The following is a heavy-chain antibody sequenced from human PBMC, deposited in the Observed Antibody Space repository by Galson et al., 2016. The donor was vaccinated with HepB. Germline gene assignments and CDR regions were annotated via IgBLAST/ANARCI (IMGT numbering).Heavy chain of an antibody. CDR1: GFTFSNYW. Sequence: SLRLSCAASGFTFSNYWMYWVRQAPGKGLVWVSRIKTDGSITGYADSVKGRFTISRANGKKTMYLQMNSLRAEDTSLYYCARDGRGGGFWGGQGTLVTVSS. CDR2: IKTDGSIT. J-gene: IGHJ4*02. D-gene: IGHD1-26*01. V-gene: IGHV3-74*01. CDR3: ARDGRGGGFW.